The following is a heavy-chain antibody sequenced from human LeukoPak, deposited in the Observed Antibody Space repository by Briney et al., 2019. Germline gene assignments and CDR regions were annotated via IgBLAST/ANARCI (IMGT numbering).Heavy chain of an antibody. CDR2: IYYSGST. Sequence: SETLSLTCTVSGGSISSYYWSWIRQPPGKGLEWIGYIYYSGSTNYNPSLKSRVTISVDTSKNQFSLKLSSVTAADTAVYYCARENGYDTYYYYYGMDVWGQGTTVTVSS. CDR3: ARENGYDTYYYYYGMDV. J-gene: IGHJ6*02. V-gene: IGHV4-59*12. CDR1: GGSISSYY. D-gene: IGHD3-3*01.